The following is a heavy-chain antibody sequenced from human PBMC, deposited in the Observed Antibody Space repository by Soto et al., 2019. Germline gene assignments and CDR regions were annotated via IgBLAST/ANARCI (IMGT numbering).Heavy chain of an antibody. CDR1: RFPLSTYG. Sequence: PAGSLRLSCAASRFPLSTYGMTWVRQAPGKGLEWVSAITGTGGNTYYVDSVKGRFTSSRDNSKNMLYLQVNSLRVEDTAVYYCARIRGYWYGLDVWGQGTTVTVSS. CDR2: ITGTGGNT. V-gene: IGHV3-23*01. J-gene: IGHJ6*02. CDR3: ARIRGYWYGLDV.